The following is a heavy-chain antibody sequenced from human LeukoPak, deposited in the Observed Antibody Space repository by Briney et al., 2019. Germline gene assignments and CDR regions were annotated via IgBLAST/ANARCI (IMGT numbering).Heavy chain of an antibody. CDR2: IYYSGST. Sequence: SETLSLTCTVSGGSISSSSYYWGWIRQPPGKGLEWIGSIYYSGSTYYNPSLESRVTISVDTSKNQFSLKLSSVTAADTAVYYCARTVWGGYCSGGSCPRDAFDIWGQGTMVTVSS. CDR1: GGSISSSSYY. CDR3: ARTVWGGYCSGGSCPRDAFDI. J-gene: IGHJ3*02. V-gene: IGHV4-39*07. D-gene: IGHD2-15*01.